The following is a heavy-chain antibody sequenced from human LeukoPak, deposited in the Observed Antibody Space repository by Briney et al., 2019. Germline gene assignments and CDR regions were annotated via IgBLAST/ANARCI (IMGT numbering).Heavy chain of an antibody. J-gene: IGHJ5*02. CDR1: GGSINSYY. CDR3: TRGGYYGSGNDFRFDP. V-gene: IGHV4-59*01. Sequence: SETLSLTCTVSGGSINSYYWSWIRQPPGKGLECIGYIHYTGSTNYNPSLKSRVTISVDTSKNQFSLKLSSVTAADTAIYYCTRGGYYGSGNDFRFDPWGQGTLVTVSS. D-gene: IGHD3-10*01. CDR2: IHYTGST.